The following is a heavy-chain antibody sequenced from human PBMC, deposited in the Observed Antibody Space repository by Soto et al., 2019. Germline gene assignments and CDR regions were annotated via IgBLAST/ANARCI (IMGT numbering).Heavy chain of an antibody. J-gene: IGHJ5*02. Sequence: QVQLVQSGAEVKKPGASVTVSCKASGYNFTSYTLSLVRQAPGQVLEWMGRISAYNGNTNYAQKLQGRVTMTTDTSTSTAYMELRSLRSDDTAVYHCARVVGALGHWFDPWGQGTLVTVSS. V-gene: IGHV1-18*01. CDR2: ISAYNGNT. D-gene: IGHD1-26*01. CDR1: GYNFTSYT. CDR3: ARVVGALGHWFDP.